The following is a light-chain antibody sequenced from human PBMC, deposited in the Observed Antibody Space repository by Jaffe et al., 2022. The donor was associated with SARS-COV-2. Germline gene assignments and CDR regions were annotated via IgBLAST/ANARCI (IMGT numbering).Light chain of an antibody. CDR3: QQYNDDST. V-gene: IGKV1-5*03. J-gene: IGKJ2*01. Sequence: DIQMTQSPSTLSASVGDRVTISCRASQSISSWLAWFQQKPGKAPKLLIYKASTLESGVPSRFSGSGSGTEFTLTISSLQPDDFATYFCQQYNDDSTFGQGTKLEIK. CDR1: QSISSW. CDR2: KAS.